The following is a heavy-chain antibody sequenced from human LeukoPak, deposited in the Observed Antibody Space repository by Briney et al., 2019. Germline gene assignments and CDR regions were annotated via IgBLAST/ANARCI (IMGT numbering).Heavy chain of an antibody. CDR2: IRSSGGST. Sequence: PGGSLRLSCAVSGFTFSSYAMSWVRQAPGKGLEWVSTIRSSGGSTYYADSVKGRFTISRDNSQNTLYLQMNSLRAEDTAIYYCAKGPYRSSWYWFDPWGQGTLVTVSS. CDR3: AKGPYRSSWYWFDP. J-gene: IGHJ5*02. CDR1: GFTFSSYA. D-gene: IGHD6-13*01. V-gene: IGHV3-23*01.